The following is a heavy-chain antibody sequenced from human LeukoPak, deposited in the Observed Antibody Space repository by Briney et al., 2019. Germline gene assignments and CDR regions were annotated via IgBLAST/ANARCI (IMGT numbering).Heavy chain of an antibody. J-gene: IGHJ5*02. D-gene: IGHD3-10*01. CDR2: ISSSSSYI. CDR3: ARAPAQLWFGELLFDP. V-gene: IGHV3-21*01. CDR1: GFTFSSYS. Sequence: GGSLRLSCAASGFTFSSYSMNWVRQAPGKGLEWVSSISSSSSYIYYADSVKGRFTISRYNAKNSLYPQMNSLRAEDTAVYYCARAPAQLWFGELLFDPWGQGTLVTVSS.